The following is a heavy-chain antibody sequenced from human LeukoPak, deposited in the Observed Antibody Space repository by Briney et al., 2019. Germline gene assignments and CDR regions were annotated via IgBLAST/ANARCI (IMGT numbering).Heavy chain of an antibody. Sequence: SETLSLTCTVSGGSISSYYWSWIRQPPGKGLEWIGYIYYSGSTNYNPSLKSRVTISVDMSKNQFSLKLSSVTAADTAVYYCARLGNIVVAPADKRSHWFDPWGQGTLVTVSS. CDR2: IYYSGST. D-gene: IGHD2-2*01. J-gene: IGHJ5*02. CDR3: ARLGNIVVAPADKRSHWFDP. V-gene: IGHV4-59*01. CDR1: GGSISSYY.